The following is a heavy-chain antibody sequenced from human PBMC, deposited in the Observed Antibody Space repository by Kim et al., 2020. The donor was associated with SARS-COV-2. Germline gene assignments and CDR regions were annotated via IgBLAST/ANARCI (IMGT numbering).Heavy chain of an antibody. Sequence: SETLSLTCAVSGGSISSSNWWSWVRQPPGKGLEWIGEIYHSGSTNYNPSLKSRVTISVDKSKNQFSLKLSSVTAADTAVYYCARLPSGYEGGVVGYYYGMDVWGQGTTVTVSS. V-gene: IGHV4-4*02. J-gene: IGHJ6*02. CDR3: ARLPSGYEGGVVGYYYGMDV. CDR1: GGSISSSNW. CDR2: IYHSGST. D-gene: IGHD5-12*01.